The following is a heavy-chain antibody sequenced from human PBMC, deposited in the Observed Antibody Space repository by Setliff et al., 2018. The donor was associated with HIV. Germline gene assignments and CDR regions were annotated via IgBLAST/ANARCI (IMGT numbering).Heavy chain of an antibody. D-gene: IGHD6-13*01. J-gene: IGHJ5*02. CDR3: ARLGGSSGWYRIDS. CDR2: IYHSGNT. V-gene: IGHV4-38-2*01. CDR1: GYSISSGYY. Sequence: PSETLSLTCAVSGYSISSGYYWGWIWQPPGKGLEWIGTIYHSGNTYYNPSLKSRVTMSVDTSKNQFSLKLSSVTAADTGVYYCARLGGSSGWYRIDSWGQGTLVTVPQ.